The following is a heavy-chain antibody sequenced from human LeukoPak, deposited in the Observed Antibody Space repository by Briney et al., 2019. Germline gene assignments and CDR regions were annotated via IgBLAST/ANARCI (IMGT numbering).Heavy chain of an antibody. J-gene: IGHJ3*02. Sequence: GASVKVSCKASGYTFTSYGISWVRQAPGQGLEWMGIINPSGGSTSYAQKFQGRVTMTRDTSTSTVYMELSSLRSEDTAVYYCARDPPPKVGATTGNDAFDIWGQGTMVTVSS. CDR3: ARDPPPKVGATTGNDAFDI. CDR1: GYTFTSYG. CDR2: INPSGGST. D-gene: IGHD1-26*01. V-gene: IGHV1-46*01.